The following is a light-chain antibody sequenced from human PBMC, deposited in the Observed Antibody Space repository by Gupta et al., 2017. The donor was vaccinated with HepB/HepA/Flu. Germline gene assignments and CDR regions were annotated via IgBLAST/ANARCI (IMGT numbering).Light chain of an antibody. CDR3: QSYDSSRSGWHWV. V-gene: IGLV1-40*03. J-gene: IGLJ3*02. CDR1: SSNIAAGYN. CDR2: GNS. Sequence: QSVLTQPLALSRPPGTRCTLSCTRSSSNIAAGYNVHWYQQLPGPAPNLLIYGNSNRPSGAPDRCSGSKSGASASLAITGLQAEDEADYYCQSYDSSRSGWHWVLGGGTKLTVL.